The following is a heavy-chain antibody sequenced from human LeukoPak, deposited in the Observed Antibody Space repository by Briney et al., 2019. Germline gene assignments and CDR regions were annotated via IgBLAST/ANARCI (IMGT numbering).Heavy chain of an antibody. CDR1: VGSISSYY. CDR2: IYYSGST. J-gene: IGHJ4*02. Sequence: PSETLSLTCTVSVGSISSYYGSCIRPPPGKGLEWMGYIYYSGSTNYNPSLKSRVTISIHTSKNQFSLKLSSVTAEDPDVYYCARDAHRRGYSYGYDYWGQGTLVTVSS. V-gene: IGHV4-59*01. CDR3: ARDAHRRGYSYGYDY. D-gene: IGHD5-18*01.